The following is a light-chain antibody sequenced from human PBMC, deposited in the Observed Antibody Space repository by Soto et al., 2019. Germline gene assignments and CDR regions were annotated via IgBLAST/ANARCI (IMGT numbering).Light chain of an antibody. CDR1: DSNIGRNT. CDR2: SNN. J-gene: IGLJ3*02. V-gene: IGLV1-44*01. Sequence: QAVVTQPPSASGTPGQRVTISCSGSDSNIGRNTVNWHQQLPGTAPRLLIHSNNQRPSGVPDRFSGSKSGTSASLAISGLQSEDESDYYCASWYDRLKGWVFGGGTKLTVL. CDR3: ASWYDRLKGWV.